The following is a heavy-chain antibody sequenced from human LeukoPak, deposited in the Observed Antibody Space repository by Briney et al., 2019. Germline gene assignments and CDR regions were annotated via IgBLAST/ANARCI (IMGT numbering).Heavy chain of an antibody. V-gene: IGHV4-59*11. Sequence: SETLSLTCSVSGGSINNHYWSWIRQTPGKGLEWIGYVFDSGSTNYNPSVKSRVTISVDTSRNQFSLRLSSVTAADTAVYYCAKHLTNAFYDMIWFDPWGRESWSPSP. J-gene: IGHJ5*02. CDR1: GGSINNHY. CDR3: AKHLTNAFYDMIWFDP. D-gene: IGHD2/OR15-2a*01. CDR2: VFDSGST.